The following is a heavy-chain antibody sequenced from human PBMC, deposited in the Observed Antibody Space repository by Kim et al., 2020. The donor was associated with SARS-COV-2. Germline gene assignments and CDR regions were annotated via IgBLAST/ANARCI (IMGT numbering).Heavy chain of an antibody. D-gene: IGHD2-15*01. CDR2: ISYDGSNK. V-gene: IGHV3-30*04. J-gene: IGHJ6*02. CDR1: GVTFSSYA. CDR3: ARVAAYPWYYYGMDV. Sequence: GGSLRLSCAASGVTFSSYAMHWVRQAPGKGLEWVAVISYDGSNKYYADSVKGRFTISRDNSKNTLYLQMNSLRAEDTAVYYCARVAAYPWYYYGMDVWGQGTTVTVSS.